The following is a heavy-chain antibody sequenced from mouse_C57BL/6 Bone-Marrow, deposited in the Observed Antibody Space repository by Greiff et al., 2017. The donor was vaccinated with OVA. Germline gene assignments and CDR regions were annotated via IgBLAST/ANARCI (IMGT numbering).Heavy chain of an antibody. Sequence: QVQLQQPGAELVMPGASVKLSCKASGYTFTSYWMHWVKQRPGQGLEWIGEIDPSDSYTNYNQKFKGKSTLTVDKSSSTAYMQLSSLTSEDSAVYYCATNYYAMDYWGRGTSVTVSS. CDR1: GYTFTSYW. V-gene: IGHV1-69*01. J-gene: IGHJ4*01. CDR3: ATNYYAMDY. CDR2: IDPSDSYT.